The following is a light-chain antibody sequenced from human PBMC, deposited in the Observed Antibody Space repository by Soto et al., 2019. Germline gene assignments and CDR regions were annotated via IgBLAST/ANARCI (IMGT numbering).Light chain of an antibody. J-gene: IGKJ1*01. CDR3: QQYNNWPPGP. CDR2: GAS. Sequence: EIVMTQSPATLSVSPGERATLSCRASQSVSSNLAWYQQKPGQAPRLLIYGASTRATGIPARFSGSGSGTEFTLTISRLQSEDFAVYYCQQYNNWPPGPFGQGTKVEIK. V-gene: IGKV3-15*01. CDR1: QSVSSN.